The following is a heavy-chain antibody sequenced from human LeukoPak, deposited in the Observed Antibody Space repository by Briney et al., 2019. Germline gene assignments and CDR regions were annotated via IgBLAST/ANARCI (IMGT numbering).Heavy chain of an antibody. D-gene: IGHD1-1*01. Sequence: PGRSLRFSCGASGFTFSSCGMHWVRQAPGKGLEWVAAISYDGSDKYYADSVKGRFTISRDNSKNTVYLQMNSLRADDTAVYYCAKDREVPALDYWGQGTLVTVSS. CDR3: AKDREVPALDY. V-gene: IGHV3-30*18. J-gene: IGHJ4*02. CDR1: GFTFSSCG. CDR2: ISYDGSDK.